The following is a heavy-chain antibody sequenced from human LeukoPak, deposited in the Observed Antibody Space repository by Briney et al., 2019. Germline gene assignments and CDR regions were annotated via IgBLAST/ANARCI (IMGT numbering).Heavy chain of an antibody. CDR2: IYYSGST. CDR3: ARDSSIVVVPAPFDY. V-gene: IGHV4-39*07. D-gene: IGHD2-2*01. CDR1: GGSISSSSYY. J-gene: IGHJ4*02. Sequence: SETLSLTCTVSGGSISSSSYYWGWIRQPPGKGLEWIGSIYYSGSTYYNPSLKSRVTISVDTSKNQFSLELSSVTAADTAVYYCARDSSIVVVPAPFDYWGQGTLVTVSS.